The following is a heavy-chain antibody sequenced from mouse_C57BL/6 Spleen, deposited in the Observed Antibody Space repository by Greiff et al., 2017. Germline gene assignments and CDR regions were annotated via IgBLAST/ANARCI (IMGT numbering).Heavy chain of an antibody. CDR1: GYTFTSYW. CDR2: IDPSDSYT. D-gene: IGHD1-1*01. V-gene: IGHV1-69*01. J-gene: IGHJ2*01. CDR3: ARSLYGAYFDY. Sequence: QVQLQQPGAELVMPGASVKLSCKASGYTFTSYWMHWVKQRPGQGLEWIGEIDPSDSYTNYNQKFKGKSTLTVDKSSSTAYMQLSSLTSEDSAVYYCARSLYGAYFDYWGQGTTLTVSS.